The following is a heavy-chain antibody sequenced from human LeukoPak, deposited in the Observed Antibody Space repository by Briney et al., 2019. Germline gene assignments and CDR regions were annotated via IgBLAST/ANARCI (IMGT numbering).Heavy chain of an antibody. V-gene: IGHV3-7*03. CDR2: IKQDGTEK. Sequence: PGESLRLSCAASGFTFTTYWMSWVRQAPGKGLEWVANIKQDGTEKYYVDSVKGRFTISRDNSKNTLYLQMNSLRAEDTAVYYCAKDNHPGIAAANDYWGRGTLVTVSS. CDR1: GFTFTTYW. D-gene: IGHD6-13*01. J-gene: IGHJ4*02. CDR3: AKDNHPGIAAANDY.